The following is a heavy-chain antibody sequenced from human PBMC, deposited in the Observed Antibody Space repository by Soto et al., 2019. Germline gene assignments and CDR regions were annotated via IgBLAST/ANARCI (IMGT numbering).Heavy chain of an antibody. V-gene: IGHV2-26*01. J-gene: IGHJ6*02. CDR3: ARISNTYYYDSSGYLYYYYYGMDV. D-gene: IGHD3-22*01. CDR2: IFSNDEK. Sequence: SGPTLVNPTETLTLTCTVSGFSLSNARMGXSWIRQPPGKALEWLAHIFSNDEKSYSTSLKSRLTISKDTSKSQVVLTMTNMDPVDTATYYCARISNTYYYDSSGYLYYYYYGMDVWGQGTTVTVSS. CDR1: GFSLSNARMG.